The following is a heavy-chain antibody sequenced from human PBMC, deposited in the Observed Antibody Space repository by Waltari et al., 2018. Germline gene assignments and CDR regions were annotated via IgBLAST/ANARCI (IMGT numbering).Heavy chain of an antibody. CDR3: ARVTYGSGDF. V-gene: IGHV3-74*01. D-gene: IGHD3-10*01. CDR2: IASEGSST. J-gene: IGHJ4*02. Sequence: EVQMVESGGGLVQSGGSLRPPCATSGFTLRSYWMPRVRQAPGKGLVWVERIASEGSSTSYAESVKGRFTVSRDNAKNTLYLQMNSLRAEDTAVYYCARVTYGSGDFWGQGTLVTVSS. CDR1: GFTLRSYW.